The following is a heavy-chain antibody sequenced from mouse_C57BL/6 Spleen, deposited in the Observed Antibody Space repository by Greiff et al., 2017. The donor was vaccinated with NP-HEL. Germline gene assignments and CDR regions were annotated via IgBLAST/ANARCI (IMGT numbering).Heavy chain of an antibody. Sequence: VQLKQSGAELVRPGASVKLSCTASGFNIKDYYMHWVKQRPEQGLEWIGRIDPEDGDTEYAPKFQGKATMTADTSSNTAYLQLSSLTSEDTAVYYCTNHYYGSSSYWYFDVWGTGTTVTVSS. CDR1: GFNIKDYY. V-gene: IGHV14-1*01. D-gene: IGHD1-1*01. J-gene: IGHJ1*03. CDR3: TNHYYGSSSYWYFDV. CDR2: IDPEDGDT.